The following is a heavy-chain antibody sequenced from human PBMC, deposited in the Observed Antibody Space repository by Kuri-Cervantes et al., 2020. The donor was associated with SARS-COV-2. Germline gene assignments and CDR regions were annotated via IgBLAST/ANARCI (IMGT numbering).Heavy chain of an antibody. D-gene: IGHD6-6*01. J-gene: IGHJ4*02. CDR3: ARGRAARYFDY. CDR1: GFTFSSYA. CDR2: ISYDGSNK. Sequence: GESLKISCAAPGFTFSSYAMHWVRQAPGKGLKWVAVISYDGSNKYYADSVKGRFTISRDNSKNTLYLQMNSLRAEDTAVYYCARGRAARYFDYWGQGTLVTVSS. V-gene: IGHV3-30-3*01.